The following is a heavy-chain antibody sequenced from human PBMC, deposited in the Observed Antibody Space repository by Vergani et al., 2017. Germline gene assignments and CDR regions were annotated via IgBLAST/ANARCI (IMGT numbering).Heavy chain of an antibody. CDR3: ARVYCSMAGDVPYYYYMDV. V-gene: IGHV4-59*01. CDR2: IYYSGST. Sequence: QVQLQESGPGLVKPSETLSLTCTVSGGSISSYYWSWIRQPPGKGLEWIGYIYYSGSTNYNPSLKSRVTISVDTSKNQFSLKLSSVTAADTAVYYCARVYCSMAGDVPYYYYMDVWGKGTMVTVSS. CDR1: GGSISSYY. D-gene: IGHD2-2*01. J-gene: IGHJ6*03.